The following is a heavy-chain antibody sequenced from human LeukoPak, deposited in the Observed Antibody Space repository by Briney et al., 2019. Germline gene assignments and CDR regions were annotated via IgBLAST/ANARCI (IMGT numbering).Heavy chain of an antibody. Sequence: GGSLRLSCAASGFNVSDTYMNWVRQAPGKGLEWVSYISSSSSTIYYADSVKGRFTISRDNAKNSLYLQMNSLRAEDTAVYYCARSYDSSGWYGYWGQGTLVTVSS. V-gene: IGHV3-11*04. D-gene: IGHD3-22*01. CDR2: ISSSSSTI. CDR1: GFNVSDTY. J-gene: IGHJ4*02. CDR3: ARSYDSSGWYGY.